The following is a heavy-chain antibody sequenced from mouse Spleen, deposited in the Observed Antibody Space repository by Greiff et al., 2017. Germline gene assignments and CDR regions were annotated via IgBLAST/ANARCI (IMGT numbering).Heavy chain of an antibody. CDR3: AKMGDYDDGYFDV. D-gene: IGHD2-4*01. J-gene: IGHJ1*01. Sequence: VQLQQSGPGLVQPSQSLSITCTVSGFSLTSYGVHWVRQSPGKGLEWLGVIWRGGSTDYNAAFMSRLSITKDNSKSQVFFKMNSLQADDTAIYYCAKMGDYDDGYFDVWGAGTTGTVSS. CDR2: IWRGGST. V-gene: IGHV2-5*01. CDR1: GFSLTSYG.